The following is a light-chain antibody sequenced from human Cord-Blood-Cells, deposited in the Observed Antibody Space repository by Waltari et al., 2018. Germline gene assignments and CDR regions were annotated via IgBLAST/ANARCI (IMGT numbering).Light chain of an antibody. CDR2: WAS. CDR3: QQYYSTPLT. J-gene: IGKJ4*01. CDR1: QSVLYSSNNKNY. V-gene: IGKV4-1*01. Sequence: DIVMTQSPDSLAVSLGERDTIKCKSSQSVLYSSNNKNYLALYQQKPGQPPKLLIYWASTRESGVPDRFRGSGSGTDFTLTISSLQAEDVAVYYCQQYYSTPLTFGGGTKVEIK.